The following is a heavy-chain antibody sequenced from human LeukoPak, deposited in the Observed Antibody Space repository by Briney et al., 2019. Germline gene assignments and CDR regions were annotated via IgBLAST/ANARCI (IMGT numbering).Heavy chain of an antibody. CDR1: GFTFSSYA. V-gene: IGHV3-23*01. D-gene: IGHD2-2*01. Sequence: GGSLRLSCAASGFTFSSYAMSWVRQAPGKGLEWVSAISGSGGSTYYADSVKGRFTISRDNSKNTLYLQMNSLRAEDTAVYYCARPYCSSTSCYVYYYYYGMDVWGQGTTVTVSS. CDR2: ISGSGGST. J-gene: IGHJ6*02. CDR3: ARPYCSSTSCYVYYYYYGMDV.